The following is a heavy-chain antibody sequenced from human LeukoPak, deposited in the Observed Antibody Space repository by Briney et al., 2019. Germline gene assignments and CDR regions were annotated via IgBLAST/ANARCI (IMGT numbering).Heavy chain of an antibody. D-gene: IGHD5-24*01. CDR3: ARAPAVQLLPLAFDI. V-gene: IGHV1-69*05. Sequence: SVKVSCKASGGTFSSYAISWVRQAPGQGLEWMGGIIPIFGTANYAQKFQGRVTITTDESTSTAYMELSSLRSEDTAVYYCARAPAVQLLPLAFDIWGQGTMVTVSS. CDR2: IIPIFGTA. J-gene: IGHJ3*02. CDR1: GGTFSSYA.